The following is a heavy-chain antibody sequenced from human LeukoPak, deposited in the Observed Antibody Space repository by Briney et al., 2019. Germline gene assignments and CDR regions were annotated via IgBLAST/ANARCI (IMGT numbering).Heavy chain of an antibody. Sequence: GGSLRLSCPASGFTFSSYSMNWVRQAPGKGLEWVSSISSSSSYIYYADLVKGRFTISRDNAKNSLYLQMNSLRAEDTAVYYAAAGDAFDIWGQGTMVTVSS. D-gene: IGHD6-13*01. CDR3: AAGDAFDI. CDR1: GFTFSSYS. V-gene: IGHV3-21*01. CDR2: ISSSSSYI. J-gene: IGHJ3*02.